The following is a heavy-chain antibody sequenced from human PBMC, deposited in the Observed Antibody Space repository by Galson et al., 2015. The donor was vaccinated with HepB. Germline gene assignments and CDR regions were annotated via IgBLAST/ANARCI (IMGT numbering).Heavy chain of an antibody. D-gene: IGHD6-19*01. CDR1: GGSISSSSYY. CDR2: IYYSGST. Sequence: SETLSLTCTVSGGSISSSSYYWGWIRQPPGKGLEWIGSIYYSGSTYYNPSLKSRVTISVDTSKNQFSLKLSSVTAADTAVYYCARTRHPSGSSGSGRPRVNYYYYGMDVWGQGTTVTVSS. CDR3: ARTRHPSGSSGSGRPRVNYYYYGMDV. J-gene: IGHJ6*02. V-gene: IGHV4-39*01.